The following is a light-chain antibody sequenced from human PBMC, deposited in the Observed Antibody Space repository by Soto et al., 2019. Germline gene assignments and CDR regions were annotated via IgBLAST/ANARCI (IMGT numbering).Light chain of an antibody. J-gene: IGKJ3*01. CDR1: QGISSY. Sequence: DIQLTQSPSFLSASVGDRVTITCRASQGISSYLAWYQQKPGKAPKLLIYAASTLQSGVPSRFSGSGSGTEFTLTISSLQPEEFATYYCQQLNSYHGFTFGPGTKVDIK. CDR3: QQLNSYHGFT. V-gene: IGKV1-9*01. CDR2: AAS.